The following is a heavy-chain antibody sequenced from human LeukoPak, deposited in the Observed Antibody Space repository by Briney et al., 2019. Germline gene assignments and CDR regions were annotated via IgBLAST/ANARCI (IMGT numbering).Heavy chain of an antibody. CDR3: ATADHYDSSGYYWDYFDY. J-gene: IGHJ4*02. Sequence: GASAKVSCKVSGYTLTELSMHWVRQAPGKGLEWMGGFDPEDGETIYAQKFQGRVTMTEDTSTDTAYMELSSLRSEDTAVYYCATADHYDSSGYYWDYFDYWGQGTLVTVSS. D-gene: IGHD3-22*01. CDR1: GYTLTELS. V-gene: IGHV1-24*01. CDR2: FDPEDGET.